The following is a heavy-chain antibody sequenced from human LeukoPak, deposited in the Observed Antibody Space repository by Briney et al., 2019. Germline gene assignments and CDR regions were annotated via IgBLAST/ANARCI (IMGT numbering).Heavy chain of an antibody. CDR1: GFTFSAYA. CDR2: IGSDNKP. J-gene: IGHJ4*02. V-gene: IGHV3-23*01. Sequence: PGGSLRLSCEASGFTFSAYAMTWVRQAPGKGLEWVSSIGSDNKPHYSESVKGRFTISRDNSKNTLYLQMNSLRAEDTAVYYCAKDASPTSGGYYFDYWGQGTPVTVSS. D-gene: IGHD6-19*01. CDR3: AKDASPTSGGYYFDY.